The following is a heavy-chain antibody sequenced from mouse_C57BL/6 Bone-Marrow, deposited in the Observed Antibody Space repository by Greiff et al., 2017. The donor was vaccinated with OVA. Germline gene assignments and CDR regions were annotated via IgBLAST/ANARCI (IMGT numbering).Heavy chain of an antibody. Sequence: EVQRVESGAELVRPGASVKLSCTASGFNIKDDYMHWVKQRPEQGLEWIGWIDPENGDTEYASKFQGKATITADTSSNTAYLQLSSLTSEDTAVYYCTIIYYYGRWYFDVWGTGTTVTVSS. CDR1: GFNIKDDY. CDR2: IDPENGDT. D-gene: IGHD1-1*01. J-gene: IGHJ1*03. V-gene: IGHV14-4*01. CDR3: TIIYYYGRWYFDV.